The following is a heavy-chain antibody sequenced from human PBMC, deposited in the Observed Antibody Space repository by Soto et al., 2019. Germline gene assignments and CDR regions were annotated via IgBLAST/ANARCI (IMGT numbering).Heavy chain of an antibody. J-gene: IGHJ4*02. CDR2: ISYDGSNK. Sequence: QVQLVESGGGVVQPGRSLRLSCAASGFSFSSYGMHWVRQTPGKGLEWVAGISYDGSNKYYVDSMKGRLTISRDNSKNTLDLQMNSLRAEDTAVYYCAKDTYYHASSGYYVFDYWGQGTLVTVSS. D-gene: IGHD3-22*01. CDR1: GFSFSSYG. CDR3: AKDTYYHASSGYYVFDY. V-gene: IGHV3-30*18.